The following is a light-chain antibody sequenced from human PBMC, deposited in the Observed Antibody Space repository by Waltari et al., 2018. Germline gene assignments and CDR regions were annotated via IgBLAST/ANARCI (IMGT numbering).Light chain of an antibody. Sequence: DIVMTQSPDSLAVSLGERATINCRASQRVLYSSNSKNYLAWYQQKPGQPPKLLIYWASTRESGVPDRFSGGGSGTDFTLTISSLQAEDVAVYYCQQYYSTPYTFGQGTKLEIK. CDR3: QQYYSTPYT. CDR2: WAS. CDR1: QRVLYSSNSKNY. V-gene: IGKV4-1*01. J-gene: IGKJ2*01.